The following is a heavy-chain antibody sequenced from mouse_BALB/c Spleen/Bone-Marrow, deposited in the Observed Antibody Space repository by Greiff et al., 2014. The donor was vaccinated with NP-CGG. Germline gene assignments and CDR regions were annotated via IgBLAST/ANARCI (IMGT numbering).Heavy chain of an antibody. CDR3: ARDGGSWGYFDV. D-gene: IGHD1-1*02. Sequence: VQLQQSGAELVRPGSSVKISCKASGYVFSTYWMNWVKQRPGQGLEWIGQIYPGDGDTTYNGKFKGTATLTVDKSSSTAYMQLARLTSEDSAVYYCARDGGSWGYFDVWGAGTTVTVSS. CDR2: IYPGDGDT. CDR1: GYVFSTYW. J-gene: IGHJ1*01. V-gene: IGHV1-80*01.